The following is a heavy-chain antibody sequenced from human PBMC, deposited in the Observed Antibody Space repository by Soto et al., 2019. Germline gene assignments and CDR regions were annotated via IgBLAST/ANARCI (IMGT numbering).Heavy chain of an antibody. J-gene: IGHJ4*02. CDR3: VRGGGGYGNGMIDY. Sequence: SETLSLTCTVSGGSISNYYWSWIRQSPGKGLEWIGYISYIGTTNYNPSLKSRVTISVDTSKNQFSLRLTSVTAADTAMYYCVRGGGGYGNGMIDYWGQGTPVTVSS. CDR2: ISYIGTT. CDR1: GGSISNYY. D-gene: IGHD5-18*01. V-gene: IGHV4-59*01.